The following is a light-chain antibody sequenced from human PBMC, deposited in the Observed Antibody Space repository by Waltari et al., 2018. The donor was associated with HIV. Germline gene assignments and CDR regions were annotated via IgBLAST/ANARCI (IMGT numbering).Light chain of an antibody. J-gene: IGLJ3*02. CDR3: QSYDTSLGASV. Sequence: SVLTHPLPVSRSPGRSALITCPWNKSTIAAPHDFYWYQHLPGAAPKLLNSMNANRPTGVRDRVSVSRSGTSASLAITGLQAGDEADYYCQSYDTSLGASVFGGGTKLTVL. V-gene: IGLV1-40*01. CDR2: MNA. CDR1: KSTIAAPHD.